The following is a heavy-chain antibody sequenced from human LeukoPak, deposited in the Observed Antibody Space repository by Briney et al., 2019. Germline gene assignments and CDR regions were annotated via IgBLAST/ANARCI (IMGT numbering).Heavy chain of an antibody. CDR1: GFMFATSA. V-gene: IGHV3-23*01. J-gene: IGHJ4*02. D-gene: IGHD4-17*01. CDR2: ISNKGDAT. Sequence: GGCLRLSCAASGFMFATSAMSWVRQAPGKRLEWISTISNKGDATYSTDSVKGRFTMSRDNSKNTLYLQMNSLRAEDTAVYYCAKDYGPTWIRNIFNYWGEGTRVASSS. CDR3: AKDYGPTWIRNIFNY.